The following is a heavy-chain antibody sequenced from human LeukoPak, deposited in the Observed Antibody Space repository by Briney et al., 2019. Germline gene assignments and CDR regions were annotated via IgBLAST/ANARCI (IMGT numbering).Heavy chain of an antibody. V-gene: IGHV1-2*02. Sequence: TSVKVSCKASGGTFSSYAISWVRQAPGQGLEWLGWINLNGGGTLSAQKFQGRVTMTRDASISTAYMELSGLRSDDTAVYYCATRCTNGVCYKAYYMDVWGKGTTVTVSS. CDR1: GGTFSSYA. CDR2: INLNGGGT. J-gene: IGHJ6*03. D-gene: IGHD2-8*01. CDR3: ATRCTNGVCYKAYYMDV.